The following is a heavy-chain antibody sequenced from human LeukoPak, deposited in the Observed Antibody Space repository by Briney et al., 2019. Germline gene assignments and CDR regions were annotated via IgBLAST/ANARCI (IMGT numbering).Heavy chain of an antibody. CDR3: TTDPPQWDLLRKGFDY. CDR1: GFTFSTYW. J-gene: IGHJ4*02. V-gene: IGHV3-7*01. CDR2: IKQDGSEK. D-gene: IGHD1-26*01. Sequence: GGSLRLSCAASGFTFSTYWMSWVRQAPGKGLEWVANIKQDGSEKYYVDSVKGRFTISRDNAKNSLYLQMNSLRAEDTAVYYCTTDPPQWDLLRKGFDYCGEGRLVTVSS.